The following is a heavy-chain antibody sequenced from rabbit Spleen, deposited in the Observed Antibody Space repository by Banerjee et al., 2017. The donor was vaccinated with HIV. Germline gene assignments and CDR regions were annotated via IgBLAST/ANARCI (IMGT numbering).Heavy chain of an antibody. Sequence: QSLEESGGELVKNGASLTLTCIASGVSFSGDSYMCWVRQAPGKGPEWMACVSAGVSFTSYYAAWSKGRFIISKTSSTTVILQMTSLTAGDTATYFCARDSVSSFSSCGIDLWGPGTLVTVS. CDR1: GVSFSGDSY. J-gene: IGHJ6*01. V-gene: IGHV1S40*01. CDR2: VSAGVSFTS. CDR3: ARDSVSSFSSCGIDL. D-gene: IGHD8-1*01.